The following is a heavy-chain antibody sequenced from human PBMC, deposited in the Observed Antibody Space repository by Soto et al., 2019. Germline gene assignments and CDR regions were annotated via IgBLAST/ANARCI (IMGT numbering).Heavy chain of an antibody. CDR3: ASITFGGAPGGYYGMDV. V-gene: IGHV3-48*02. CDR2: ISSSSSTI. D-gene: IGHD3-16*01. Sequence: EVQLVESGGGLVQPGGSLRLSCAASGFTFSSYSMNWVRQAPGKGLEWVSYISSSSSTIYYADSVKGRFTISRDNAKNSLYLQMNSLRDEDTAVYYCASITFGGAPGGYYGMDVWGQGTTVTVSS. J-gene: IGHJ6*02. CDR1: GFTFSSYS.